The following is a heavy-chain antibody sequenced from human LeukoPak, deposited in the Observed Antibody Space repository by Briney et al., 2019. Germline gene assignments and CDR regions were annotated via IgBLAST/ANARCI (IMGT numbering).Heavy chain of an antibody. D-gene: IGHD1-26*01. Sequence: SETLSLTCTVSGGSISSSSYYWGWIRQPPGKGLEWIGSIYYSGSTYYNPSLKSRVTISVDTSKNQFSLKLSSVTAADTAVYYCARVRIVGATGYFQHWGQAPWSPSPQ. CDR1: GGSISSSSYY. CDR3: ARVRIVGATGYFQH. CDR2: IYYSGST. V-gene: IGHV4-39*07. J-gene: IGHJ1*01.